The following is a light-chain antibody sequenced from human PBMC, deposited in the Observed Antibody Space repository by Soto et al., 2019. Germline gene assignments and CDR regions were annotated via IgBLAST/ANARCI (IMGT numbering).Light chain of an antibody. V-gene: IGLV2-14*01. CDR3: SSYTSSSTLDV. CDR1: SSDVGDYNY. Sequence: QSALTQPASVSGSPGQSITISCTGTSSDVGDYNYVSWYQQHPGKAPKLMIYDVSNRPSGVSNRFSGSKSGNTASLTISGLQAEDEADYYGSSYTSSSTLDVFGTGTKVTVL. J-gene: IGLJ1*01. CDR2: DVS.